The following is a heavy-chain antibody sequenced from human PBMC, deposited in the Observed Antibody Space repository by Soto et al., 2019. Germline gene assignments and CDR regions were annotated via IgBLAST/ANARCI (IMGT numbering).Heavy chain of an antibody. V-gene: IGHV2-5*02. J-gene: IGHJ5*02. D-gene: IGHD3-3*01. CDR2: IYWDGDK. CDR1: GFSLSTSGAA. Sequence: QINLIESGPTLVKPTQPLTLTCTFSGFSLSTSGAAVGWVRQPPGRALEWLALIYWDGDKRYNASLGNRLTITKDTSINQLVLTLTNVDPADTATYYCAHRATMTIFGLIIDNGIWFDPWGQGTRVIVSS. CDR3: AHRATMTIFGLIIDNGIWFDP.